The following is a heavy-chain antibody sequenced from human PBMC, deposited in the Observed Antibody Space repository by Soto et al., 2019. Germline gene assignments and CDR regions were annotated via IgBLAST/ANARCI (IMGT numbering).Heavy chain of an antibody. CDR3: ARHPLLPYYDSSGYTRGVDY. D-gene: IGHD3-22*01. Sequence: SETLSLTCTVSGGSISSSSYYWGWIRQPPGKGLEWIGSIYYSGSTYYNPSLKSRVTISVDTSKNQFSLKLSSVTAADTAVYYCARHPLLPYYDSSGYTRGVDYWGQGTLVTVSS. CDR2: IYYSGST. CDR1: GGSISSSSYY. V-gene: IGHV4-39*01. J-gene: IGHJ4*02.